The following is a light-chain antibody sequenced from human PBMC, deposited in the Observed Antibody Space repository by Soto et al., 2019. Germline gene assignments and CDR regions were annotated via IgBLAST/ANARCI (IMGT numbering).Light chain of an antibody. J-gene: IGKJ1*01. CDR1: QTVSSSS. V-gene: IGKV3-20*01. CDR3: QQYGRA. CDR2: GAS. Sequence: EIVLSQSPGTLSLSPGERATLSCRASQTVSSSSLAWYQQKPGQAPRLLIFGASTRAAGIPDRFSGSGSGTDFTLTISRLEPEDFAVYYCQQYGRAFGQVTMVDIK.